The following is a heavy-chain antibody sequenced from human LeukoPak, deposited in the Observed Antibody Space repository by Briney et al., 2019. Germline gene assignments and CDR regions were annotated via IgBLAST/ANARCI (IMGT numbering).Heavy chain of an antibody. V-gene: IGHV3-49*04. D-gene: IGHD5-12*01. J-gene: IGHJ4*02. CDR1: GFTFGDYA. CDR2: IRSKNYGGTT. Sequence: GRSLRLSCTGSGFTFGDYAMNWVRQAPGEGLEWVGFIRSKNYGGTTEYAASVKGRFTISRDDSRSIAYLQMNSLKTEDTAVYYCTRVIVATKDYWGQGTLVTVSS. CDR3: TRVIVATKDY.